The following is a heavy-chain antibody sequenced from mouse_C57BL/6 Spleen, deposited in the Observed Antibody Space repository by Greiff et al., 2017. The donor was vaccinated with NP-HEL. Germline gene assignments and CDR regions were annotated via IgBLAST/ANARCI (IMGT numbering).Heavy chain of an antibody. D-gene: IGHD2-12*01. V-gene: IGHV5-6*03. CDR2: ISSGGSYT. CDR3: ARHPLRVYAMDY. J-gene: IGHJ4*01. Sequence: EVKLVESGGGLVKPGGSLKLSCAASGFTFSSYGMSWVRQTPDKRLEWVATISSGGSYTYYPDSVKGRFTISRDNAKNTLYLQMSSLKSEDTAMYYCARHPLRVYAMDYWGQGTSVTVSS. CDR1: GFTFSSYG.